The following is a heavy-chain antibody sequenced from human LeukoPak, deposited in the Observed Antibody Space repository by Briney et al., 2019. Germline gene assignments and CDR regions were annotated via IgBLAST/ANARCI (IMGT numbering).Heavy chain of an antibody. D-gene: IGHD4-17*01. CDR2: INHSGST. CDR1: GVSFSGYY. V-gene: IGHV4-34*01. CDR3: ARVFWEYGDYDRGPNYYYYYMDV. J-gene: IGHJ6*03. Sequence: SETLSLTCAVYGVSFSGYYWSWIRHPPGKGLEWIGEINHSGSTNYNPSLKSRVTISVDTSKNQFSLKLSSVTAADTAVYYCARVFWEYGDYDRGPNYYYYYMDVWGKGTTVTVSS.